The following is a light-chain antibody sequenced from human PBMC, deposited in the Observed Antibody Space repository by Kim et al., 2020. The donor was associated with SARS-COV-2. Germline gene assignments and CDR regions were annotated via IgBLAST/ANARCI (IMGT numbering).Light chain of an antibody. CDR3: QQNNNWPALS. J-gene: IGKJ4*01. CDR1: QSGSSN. Sequence: EIVMTQSPATLSVSPGERATLSWRASQSGSSNLAWYQQKTGQAPRPLTYGETTRASGIPARFSGSGSGTDFTLTISSLQSEDFAVYYCQQNNNWPALSFGGGTKVDIK. V-gene: IGKV3-15*01. CDR2: GET.